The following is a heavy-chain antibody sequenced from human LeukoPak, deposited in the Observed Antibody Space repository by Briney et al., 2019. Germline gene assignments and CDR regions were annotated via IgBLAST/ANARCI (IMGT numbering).Heavy chain of an antibody. CDR2: ISFDATNK. V-gene: IGHV3-30*18. J-gene: IGHJ4*02. CDR3: AKDAFSSGWELFDY. D-gene: IGHD6-19*01. Sequence: GRSLRLSCAASGFTFSNYGMHWVRQAPGKGLEWVAVISFDATNKYYADSVKGRFTISRDNSKNTLYLQMNSLRAEDTAVYYRAKDAFSSGWELFDYWGQGTLVTVSS. CDR1: GFTFSNYG.